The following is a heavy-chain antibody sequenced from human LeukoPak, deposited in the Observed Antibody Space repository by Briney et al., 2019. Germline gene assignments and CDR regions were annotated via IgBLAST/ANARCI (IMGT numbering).Heavy chain of an antibody. Sequence: ASVKVSCKASGYTFTSYAMHWVRQAPGQRLEWMGWINAGNGNTKYSQKFQGRVTITRDTSASTAYMELSSLRSEDTAVYYCARDRQWLVREGDYYSDYWGQGTLVTVSS. J-gene: IGHJ4*02. V-gene: IGHV1-3*01. CDR3: ARDRQWLVREGDYYSDY. CDR2: INAGNGNT. D-gene: IGHD6-19*01. CDR1: GYTFTSYA.